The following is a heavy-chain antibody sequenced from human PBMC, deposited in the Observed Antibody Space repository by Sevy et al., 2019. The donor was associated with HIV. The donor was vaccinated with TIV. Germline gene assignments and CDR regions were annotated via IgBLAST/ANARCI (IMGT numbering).Heavy chain of an antibody. Sequence: GGSLRLSCAASGFSFSNYEMNWVRQAPGKGLEWVSVIYSDGSTYHADPVKGRFTISRDNSKNTLYLQMNSLRVEDTAVYYCARGKSGYGYGLDYWGQGTLVTVSS. CDR2: IYSDGST. CDR3: ARGKSGYGYGLDY. CDR1: GFSFSNYE. J-gene: IGHJ4*02. V-gene: IGHV3-66*01. D-gene: IGHD5-18*01.